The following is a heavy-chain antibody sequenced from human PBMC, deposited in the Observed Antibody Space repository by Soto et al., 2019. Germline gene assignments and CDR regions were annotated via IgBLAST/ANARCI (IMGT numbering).Heavy chain of an antibody. Sequence: QVQLVESGGGVVQPGRSLRLSCAASGFSFRSYAMHWVRQAPGKVLEWVAVMSYDGSDKDYADSVKGRFTISRDNSKNTLYLQMSSLTAEDTAVYYCARARLDTPALEYWGQGTLVTVSS. J-gene: IGHJ4*02. V-gene: IGHV3-30-3*01. CDR2: MSYDGSDK. CDR1: GFSFRSYA. CDR3: ARARLDTPALEY. D-gene: IGHD2-2*01.